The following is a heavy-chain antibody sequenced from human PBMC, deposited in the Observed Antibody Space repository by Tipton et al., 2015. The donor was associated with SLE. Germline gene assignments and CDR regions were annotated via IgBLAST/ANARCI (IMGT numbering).Heavy chain of an antibody. Sequence: TLSLTCTVSGGSISSGSYYWSWIRQPAGKGLEWIGHIYTSGSTNYNPSLKSRVTISVDTSKNQFSLKLSSVTAADTAVYYCARGWGRTGYSRPYYYYYMDVWGKGTTVTVSS. V-gene: IGHV4-61*09. D-gene: IGHD6-13*01. CDR2: IYTSGST. CDR3: ARGWGRTGYSRPYYYYYMDV. J-gene: IGHJ6*03. CDR1: GGSISSGSYY.